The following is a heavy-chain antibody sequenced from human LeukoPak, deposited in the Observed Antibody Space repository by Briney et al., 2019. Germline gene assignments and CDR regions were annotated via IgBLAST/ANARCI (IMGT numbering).Heavy chain of an antibody. CDR2: ISSSGSTI. CDR3: ARVVTKYSGSYGYYFDY. Sequence: GGSLRLSCAASGFTLSSYEMNWVRQAPGKGLEWVSYISSSGSTIYYADSVKGRFTISRDNAKNSLYLQMNSLRAEDTAVYYCARVVTKYSGSYGYYFDYWGQGTLVTVSS. CDR1: GFTLSSYE. D-gene: IGHD1-26*01. V-gene: IGHV3-48*03. J-gene: IGHJ4*02.